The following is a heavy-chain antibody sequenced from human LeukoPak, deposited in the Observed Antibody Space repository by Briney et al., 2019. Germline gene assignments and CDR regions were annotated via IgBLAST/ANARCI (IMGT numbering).Heavy chain of an antibody. CDR1: GGSINRGGNY. J-gene: IGHJ4*02. V-gene: IGHV4-31*03. D-gene: IGHD6-25*01. CDR2: IAYSGDT. Sequence: SETLSLTCSVSGGSINRGGNYWSWIRQHPGKGLEWIGYIAYSGDTYYNPSLRSRITISADTSQTQFSLKLRYATDADTAVYYCAKQRLPGTVDYWGQGTPVTVSS. CDR3: AKQRLPGTVDY.